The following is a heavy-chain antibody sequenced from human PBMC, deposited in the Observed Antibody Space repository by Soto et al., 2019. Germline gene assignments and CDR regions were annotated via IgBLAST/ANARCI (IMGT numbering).Heavy chain of an antibody. Sequence: PGGSLRLSCAASGFIFTNYWMGWVRQAPGKGLEWVANTKHDAGDIYYLDSVKGRFAISRDNAKSSLYLQMDGLRAEDTAVYYCVTAGRLRIPRRADYWGQGTLVTVSS. CDR3: VTAGRLRIPRRADY. CDR1: GFIFTNYW. J-gene: IGHJ4*02. D-gene: IGHD2-21*01. CDR2: TKHDAGDI. V-gene: IGHV3-7*05.